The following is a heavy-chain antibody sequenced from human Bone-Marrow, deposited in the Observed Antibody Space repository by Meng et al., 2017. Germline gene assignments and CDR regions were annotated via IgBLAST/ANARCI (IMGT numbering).Heavy chain of an antibody. Sequence: GESLKISCAASGFTFSSYWMSWVRQAPGKGLEWVANIKQDGSEKYYVDSVKGRFTISRDNAKNSQYLQMNSLRAEDTAVYYCARELEERTMNSGMDVWGQGTTVTVSS. CDR2: IKQDGSEK. CDR3: ARELEERTMNSGMDV. D-gene: IGHD3-22*01. J-gene: IGHJ6*02. V-gene: IGHV3-7*01. CDR1: GFTFSSYW.